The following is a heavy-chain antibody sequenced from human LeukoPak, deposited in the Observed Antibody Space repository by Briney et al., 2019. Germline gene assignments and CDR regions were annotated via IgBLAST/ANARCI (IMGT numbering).Heavy chain of an antibody. J-gene: IGHJ2*01. D-gene: IGHD5-18*01. CDR3: ARAAAAMVTGWYFDL. Sequence: ASVKVSCKASGYTFTAYYMHSVRQAPGPGLKWMGWINPNSGGTNYAQKFQGRVTMTRDTSISTAYMELSRLRSDDTAVYYCARAAAAMVTGWYFDLWGRGTLVTVSS. V-gene: IGHV1-2*02. CDR1: GYTFTAYY. CDR2: INPNSGGT.